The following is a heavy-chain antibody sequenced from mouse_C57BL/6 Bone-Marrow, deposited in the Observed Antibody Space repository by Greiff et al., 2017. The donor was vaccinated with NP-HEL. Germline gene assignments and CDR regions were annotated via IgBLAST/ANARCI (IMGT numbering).Heavy chain of an antibody. CDR1: GYSITSGYD. CDR3: ARENYYYGSSYPYWYFDV. J-gene: IGHJ1*03. V-gene: IGHV3-1*01. CDR2: ISYSGST. D-gene: IGHD1-1*01. Sequence: VQLQQSGPGMVKPSQSLSLTCTVTGYSITSGYDWHWIRHFPGNKLEWMGYISYSGSTNYNPSLKSRISITHDTSKNHFFLKLNSVTTEDTATYYCARENYYYGSSYPYWYFDVWGTGTTVTVSS.